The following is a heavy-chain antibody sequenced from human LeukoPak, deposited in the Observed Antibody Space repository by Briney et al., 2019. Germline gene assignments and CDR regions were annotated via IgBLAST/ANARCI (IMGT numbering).Heavy chain of an antibody. CDR3: ARVGGWIDY. CDR2: IYYSGST. CDR1: GGSISSYY. V-gene: IGHV4-59*01. Sequence: SETLSLTCTVSGGSISSYYWSWIRQPPGKGLEWIGYIYYSGSTNYNPSLKSRVTISVDTSKNQFSLKLSSVTAADTAVYYCARVGGWIDYWGQGTLVTVSS. J-gene: IGHJ4*02. D-gene: IGHD6-19*01.